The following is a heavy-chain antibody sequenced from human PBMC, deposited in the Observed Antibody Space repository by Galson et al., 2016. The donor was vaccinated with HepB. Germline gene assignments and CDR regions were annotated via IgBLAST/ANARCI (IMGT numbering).Heavy chain of an antibody. D-gene: IGHD3-16*01. J-gene: IGHJ3*01. V-gene: IGHV1-18*01. CDR3: ARGSDVEGGYAFDS. CDR1: GYILSSYG. Sequence: SVKVSCKASGYILSSYGISWVRQAPGQGLEWVGWVSTYNGNTNYAQKFQGRVTMTTDTSTSTAYMELRSLRSDDTAFYYCARGSDVEGGYAFDSWGQGTMVTVSS. CDR2: VSTYNGNT.